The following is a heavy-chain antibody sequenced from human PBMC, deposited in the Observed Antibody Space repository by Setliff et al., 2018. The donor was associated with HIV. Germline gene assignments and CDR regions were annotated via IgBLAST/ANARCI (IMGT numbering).Heavy chain of an antibody. J-gene: IGHJ5*02. CDR1: GDSISSGSYY. CDR3: ARRTFGSGRLDP. D-gene: IGHD3-16*01. Sequence: PSETLSLTCSVSGDSISSGSYYWSWIRLPAGKGLEWIGQIHTTGSTNYNPSLESRLTISIDTSKNQFSLKRNSVTATDTAVYYCARRTFGSGRLDPWGQGTLVTVSS. V-gene: IGHV4-61*09. CDR2: IHTTGST.